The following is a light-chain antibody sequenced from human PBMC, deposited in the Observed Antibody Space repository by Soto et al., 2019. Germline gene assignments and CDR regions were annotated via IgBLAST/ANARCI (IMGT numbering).Light chain of an antibody. CDR1: SSNIGAGYD. J-gene: IGLJ2*01. Sequence: QSVLTQPPSVSGAPGQRVTISCTGSSSNIGAGYDVHWYQQLPGTAPKILIYGKSNRNLPSGVPDRCSGSKSGTSASLAITGLQAEDEADYYCQSYDSSLSGSVFGGGTKLTVL. CDR3: QSYDSSLSGSV. V-gene: IGLV1-40*01. CDR2: GKS.